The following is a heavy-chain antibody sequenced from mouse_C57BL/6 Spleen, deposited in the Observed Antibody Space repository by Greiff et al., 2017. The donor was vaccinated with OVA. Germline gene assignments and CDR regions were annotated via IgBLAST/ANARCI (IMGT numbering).Heavy chain of an antibody. V-gene: IGHV1-64*01. CDR2: IHPNSGST. D-gene: IGHD1-1*01. CDR1: GYTFTRYW. J-gene: IGHJ1*03. Sequence: QVQLQQPGAELVKPGASVKLSCKASGYTFTRYWMHWVKQRPGQGLEWIGMIHPNSGSTNYNKKFKGKATLTVDKSSSTAYMQLSSLTSEYSAVYYCARDYGSSDFYVDVWGTGTTVTVSS. CDR3: ARDYGSSDFYVDV.